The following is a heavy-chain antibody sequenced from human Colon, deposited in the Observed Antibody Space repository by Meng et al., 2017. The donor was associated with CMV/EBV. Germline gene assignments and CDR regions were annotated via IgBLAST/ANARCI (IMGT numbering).Heavy chain of an antibody. CDR1: GGSISTNTYY. D-gene: IGHD3-16*01. CDR2: IYFGGTS. CDR3: AGGSLPVTFVDAFEI. V-gene: IGHV4-39*01. Sequence: GSLRLSCTVSGGSISTNTYYWAWIRQPPGKGLEWIGTIYFGGTSSYNPSLKSRVTLSVDTSKNQFSLKMNSATAADTAFYSCAGGSLPVTFVDAFEIWGQGTMVTVSS. J-gene: IGHJ3*02.